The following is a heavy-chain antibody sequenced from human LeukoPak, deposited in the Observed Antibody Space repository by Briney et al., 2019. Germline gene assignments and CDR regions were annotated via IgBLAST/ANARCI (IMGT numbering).Heavy chain of an antibody. D-gene: IGHD3-10*01. Sequence: PSETLSLTCTVSGGSISSHYWSWIRQPPGKGLEWIGYIYYSGSTNYNPSLKSRVTISVDTSKNQFSLKLSSVTAADTAVYYCARYYYGSGSSFWGQGTLVTVSS. V-gene: IGHV4-59*11. CDR1: GGSISSHY. CDR2: IYYSGST. CDR3: ARYYYGSGSSF. J-gene: IGHJ4*02.